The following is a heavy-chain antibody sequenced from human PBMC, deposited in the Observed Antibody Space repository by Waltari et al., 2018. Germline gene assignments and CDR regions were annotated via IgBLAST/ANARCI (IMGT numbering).Heavy chain of an antibody. CDR1: GFTFSSYA. CDR2: ISGSGGST. V-gene: IGHV3-23*04. CDR3: AKRVSSWYPEAGSPYYFDY. D-gene: IGHD6-13*01. J-gene: IGHJ4*02. Sequence: EVQLVESGGGLVQPGGSLRLSCAASGFTFSSYAMSWVRQAPGTGREWVSAISGSGGSTYYADSVKGRFTISRDNSKNTLYLQMNSLRAEDTAVYYCAKRVSSWYPEAGSPYYFDYWGQGTLVTVSS.